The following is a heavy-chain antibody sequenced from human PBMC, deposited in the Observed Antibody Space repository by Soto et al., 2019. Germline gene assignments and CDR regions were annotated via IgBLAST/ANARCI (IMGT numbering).Heavy chain of an antibody. Sequence: QITLKEAGPTLVKRTQTLTLTCTFPGFSLSTTGEGVFWIRQPPGKAPEWLALVHWNDDKRYSPSLRPRLTIRKDTSRNQVVLSLTNLDPVDTGTYYCAHRRPGDTSPDYNGLDVWGQGTTVIVSS. CDR1: GFSLSTTGEG. CDR2: VHWNDDK. J-gene: IGHJ6*02. D-gene: IGHD1-1*01. CDR3: AHRRPGDTSPDYNGLDV. V-gene: IGHV2-5*01.